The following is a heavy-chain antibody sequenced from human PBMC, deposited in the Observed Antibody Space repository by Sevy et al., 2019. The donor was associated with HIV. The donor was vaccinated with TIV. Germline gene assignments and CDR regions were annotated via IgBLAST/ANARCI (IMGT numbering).Heavy chain of an antibody. J-gene: IGHJ6*02. CDR3: ATCGSQPLLPRGVFYYYPMDV. V-gene: IGHV1-24*01. D-gene: IGHD3-10*01. CDR2: FDPEHGET. CDR1: GYILTDLS. Sequence: ASVKVSCKVSGYILTDLSMHWVRQAPGKGLEWMGGFDPEHGETIYAHKFQGRVTMTEDTSTDTAYMELSSLRSEDTAVYYCATCGSQPLLPRGVFYYYPMDVWGQGITVTVSS.